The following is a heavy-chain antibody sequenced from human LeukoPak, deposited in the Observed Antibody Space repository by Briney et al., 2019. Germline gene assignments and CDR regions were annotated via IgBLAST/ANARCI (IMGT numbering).Heavy chain of an antibody. D-gene: IGHD5-24*01. J-gene: IGHJ4*02. CDR1: GLTFSRYA. Sequence: PGGSLRLSCAVSGLTFSRYAMSWVRQAPGRGLESVANINEDGSVTYFVDSVKGRFAISRDNANNSVFLQLKSLRAEDTAVYYCATGRLQPAHWGQGTLVTVSS. CDR3: ATGRLQPAH. CDR2: INEDGSVT. V-gene: IGHV3-7*01.